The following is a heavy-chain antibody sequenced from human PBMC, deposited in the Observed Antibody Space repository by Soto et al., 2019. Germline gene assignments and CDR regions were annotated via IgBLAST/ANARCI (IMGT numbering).Heavy chain of an antibody. CDR2: ITGNAANT. J-gene: IGHJ4*02. Sequence: PAGSLRLSCSASRFTFGGYAMSWVRQAPGKGLEWVSGITGNAANTVYADSVKGRFTISRDNSKNALYLQLNSLRAEDTAVYFCGKAARDCGGDCYSSYFDSWGQGALVTVSS. CDR3: GKAARDCGGDCYSSYFDS. D-gene: IGHD2-21*02. CDR1: RFTFGGYA. V-gene: IGHV3-23*01.